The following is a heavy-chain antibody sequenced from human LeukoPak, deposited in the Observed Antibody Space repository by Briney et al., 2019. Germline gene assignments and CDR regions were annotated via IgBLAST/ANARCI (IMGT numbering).Heavy chain of an antibody. Sequence: GGSPRLSCAASGFTFSNYGMYWVRQAPGKGLEWVAVISSDGSNKYYADSVKGRFTISRDNSKNTVYLQMNSLRAEDTAVYYCAQDPIAEAGNNYYRMDVWGQGTTVTVSS. CDR1: GFTFSNYG. V-gene: IGHV3-30*18. CDR3: AQDPIAEAGNNYYRMDV. J-gene: IGHJ6*02. D-gene: IGHD6-19*01. CDR2: ISSDGSNK.